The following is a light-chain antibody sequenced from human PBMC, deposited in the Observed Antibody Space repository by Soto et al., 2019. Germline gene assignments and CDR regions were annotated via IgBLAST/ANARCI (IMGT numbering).Light chain of an antibody. Sequence: DIQMTQSPSSLSASVGDRVTITCRASQSISSYLNWYQQKPGKAPKLLIYAASSLQSGVPSRFSGSGSGTDFTLTNSSPQPEDFATYYCQQSYSTPWTFGQGTKVEIK. V-gene: IGKV1-39*01. CDR2: AAS. J-gene: IGKJ1*01. CDR1: QSISSY. CDR3: QQSYSTPWT.